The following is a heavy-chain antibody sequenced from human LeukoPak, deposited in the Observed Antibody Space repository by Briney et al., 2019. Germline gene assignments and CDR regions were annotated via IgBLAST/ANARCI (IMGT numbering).Heavy chain of an antibody. CDR1: GFTFDDYA. V-gene: IGHV3-9*01. CDR2: ISWNSGSI. D-gene: IGHD1-26*01. CDR3: ARGGRYPWA. J-gene: IGHJ5*02. Sequence: PGRSLRLSCAASGFTFDDYAMHWVRQAPGKGLEWVSGISWNSGSIGYADSVKGRFTISRDNAKNSLYLQMNSLRAEDTAVYYCARGGRYPWAWGQGTLVTVSS.